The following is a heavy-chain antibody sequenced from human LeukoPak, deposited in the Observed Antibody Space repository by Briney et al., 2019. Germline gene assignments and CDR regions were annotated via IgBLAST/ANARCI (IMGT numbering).Heavy chain of an antibody. CDR3: ARGSSDWPISGY. D-gene: IGHD1-26*01. CDR1: GYTFTSYD. Sequence: GASVKVSCKASGYTFTSYDINWVRQATGQGLEWMGWMNPNSGNTGYAQKFQVRVTMTRNTSISTAYMELSSLRSEDTAVYYCARGSSDWPISGYWGQGTLVTVSS. V-gene: IGHV1-8*01. J-gene: IGHJ4*02. CDR2: MNPNSGNT.